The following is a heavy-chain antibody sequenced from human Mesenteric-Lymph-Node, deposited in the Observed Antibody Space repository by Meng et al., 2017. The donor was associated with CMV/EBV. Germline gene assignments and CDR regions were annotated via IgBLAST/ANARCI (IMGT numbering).Heavy chain of an antibody. CDR1: GYTFTSYA. V-gene: IGHV1-3*01. Sequence: CKASGYTFTSYAMHWVRQAHGQRLEWMGWINAGNGNTKYSQKFQGRVTITRDTSASTGYMELSSLKSEDTAVYYCARSDTSSWYADYWGQGTLVTVSS. D-gene: IGHD6-13*01. CDR3: ARSDTSSWYADY. CDR2: INAGNGNT. J-gene: IGHJ4*02.